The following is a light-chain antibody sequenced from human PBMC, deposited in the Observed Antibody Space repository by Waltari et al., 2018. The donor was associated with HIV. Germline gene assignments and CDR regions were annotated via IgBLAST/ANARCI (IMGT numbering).Light chain of an antibody. J-gene: IGLJ2*01. CDR1: SSDVGAYNL. V-gene: IGLV2-23*02. CDR2: EVT. Sequence: TSSDVGAYNLVSWYQQHPNKAPKLMIFEVTKRPSGVSDRFSGSRSGNTASLTISGLQTEDEGDYYCCSYTGTGIVFGGGTKLTVL. CDR3: CSYTGTGIV.